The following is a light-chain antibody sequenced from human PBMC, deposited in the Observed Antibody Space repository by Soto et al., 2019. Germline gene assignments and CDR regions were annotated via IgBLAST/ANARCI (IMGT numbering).Light chain of an antibody. CDR2: DVS. CDR3: SSYTSSSTLVYV. CDR1: SSDVGGYNY. J-gene: IGLJ1*01. Sequence: QSVLTQPASVSGSPGQSITISCTGTSSDVGGYNYVSWYQQHSGKAPKLMIYDVSNRPSGVSNRFSGSKSGNTASLTISGLQADDEADYYCSSYTSSSTLVYVFGTGTKVTVL. V-gene: IGLV2-14*01.